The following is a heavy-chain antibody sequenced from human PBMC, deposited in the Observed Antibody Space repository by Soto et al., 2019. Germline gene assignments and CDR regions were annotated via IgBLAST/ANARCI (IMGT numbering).Heavy chain of an antibody. D-gene: IGHD1-26*01. V-gene: IGHV4-61*01. Sequence: PSEALSLTCTVSGGSVSSGSYYWSWIRQPPGKGLEWIGYIYYSESTNYNPSLKSRVTISVDTSKNQFSLKLSSVTAADTAVYYCASRGGSYGDNWLDPWGQGTLVTVSS. CDR1: GGSVSSGSYY. CDR3: ASRGGSYGDNWLDP. J-gene: IGHJ5*02. CDR2: IYYSEST.